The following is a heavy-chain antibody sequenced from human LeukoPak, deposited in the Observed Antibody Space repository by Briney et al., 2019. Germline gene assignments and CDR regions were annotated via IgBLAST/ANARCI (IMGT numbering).Heavy chain of an antibody. D-gene: IGHD6-19*01. Sequence: ASVKVSCKASGYTYTGYYMHWVRQAPGQGLAWMGWINPNSGGTNYAQKFQGRVTMTRDTSISTAYMELSRLRSDDTAVYYCARGIYSSGWNDYWGQGTLVTVSS. V-gene: IGHV1-2*02. J-gene: IGHJ4*02. CDR1: GYTYTGYY. CDR2: INPNSGGT. CDR3: ARGIYSSGWNDY.